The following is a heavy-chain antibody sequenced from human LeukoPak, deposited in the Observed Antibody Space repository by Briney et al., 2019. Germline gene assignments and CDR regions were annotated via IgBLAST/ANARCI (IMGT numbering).Heavy chain of an antibody. Sequence: GGSLRLSCAASGFTFSSYSMNWVRQAPGKGLEWVSYISSSSTIYYADSVKGRFTISRDNAKNSLYLQMNSLRAEDTAVYYCARRAGRRYYFGYWGQGTLVTVSS. CDR3: ARRAGRRYYFGY. CDR1: GFTFSSYS. J-gene: IGHJ4*02. CDR2: ISSSSTI. V-gene: IGHV3-48*01.